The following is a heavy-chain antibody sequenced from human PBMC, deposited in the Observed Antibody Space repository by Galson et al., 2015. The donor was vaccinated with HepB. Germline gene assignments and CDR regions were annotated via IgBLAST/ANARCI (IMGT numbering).Heavy chain of an antibody. CDR1: GGTFSSYA. CDR3: ARMGVEDRIGGDY. V-gene: IGHV1-69*13. Sequence: SVKVSCKPSGGTFSSYAISWVRQAPGQGLEWMGGIIPIFGTANYAQKFQGRVTITADESTSTAYMELSSLRSEGTAVYYCARMGVEDRIGGDYWGQGTLVTVSS. CDR2: IIPIFGTA. J-gene: IGHJ4*02. D-gene: IGHD1-14*01.